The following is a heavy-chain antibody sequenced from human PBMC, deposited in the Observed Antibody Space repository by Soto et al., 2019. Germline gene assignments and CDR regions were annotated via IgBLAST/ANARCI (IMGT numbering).Heavy chain of an antibody. CDR3: GSYDY. Sequence: EVQVVESGGGLVQPGGSLRLSCAASGFTFSSHWMHWVRQAPGKGLVWVSRIQTNGITTTYADSVKGRFTISRDNAKNTVYLQMNSLRADDTAVYYCGSYDYGGQGTLVTVSS. CDR1: GFTFSSHW. J-gene: IGHJ4*02. CDR2: IQTNGITT. V-gene: IGHV3-74*01.